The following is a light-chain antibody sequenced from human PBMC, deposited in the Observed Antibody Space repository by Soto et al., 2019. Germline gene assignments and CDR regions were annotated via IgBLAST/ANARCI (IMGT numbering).Light chain of an antibody. CDR1: QDINIY. CDR3: QQYDSVPPFT. J-gene: IGKJ5*01. Sequence: DIQMTQSRASLAASVGGGCTSTCQASQDINIYLNWYLQKPGKAPKLLIYDASNLETGVPSRFSGSGSGTDFTFTISSLQPEDSATYYCQQYDSVPPFTFGQGTRLEIK. CDR2: DAS. V-gene: IGKV1-33*01.